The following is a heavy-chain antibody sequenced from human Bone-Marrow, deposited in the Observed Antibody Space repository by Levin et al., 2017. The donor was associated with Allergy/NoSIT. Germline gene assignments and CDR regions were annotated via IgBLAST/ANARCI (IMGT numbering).Heavy chain of an antibody. CDR3: ARGIIGDVRVAHKEAFDI. Sequence: GESLKISCAASGFTFRSHSMNWVRQAPGKGLEWVSYISTSGGSVHYAESVKGRFTISRDNAKNSLTLQMNSLRAEDTAVYYCARGIIGDVRVAHKEAFDIWGQGTMVSVSS. D-gene: IGHD2-8*02. CDR1: GFTFRSHS. CDR2: ISTSGGSV. V-gene: IGHV3-48*04. J-gene: IGHJ3*02.